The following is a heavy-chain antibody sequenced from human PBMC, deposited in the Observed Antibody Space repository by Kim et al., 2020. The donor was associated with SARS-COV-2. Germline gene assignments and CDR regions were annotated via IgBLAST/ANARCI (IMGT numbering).Heavy chain of an antibody. D-gene: IGHD5-18*01. Sequence: VRFTISRDNAKNSLYLQMNSLRAEDTAVYYCARVGYSYGYVGYYYYGMDVWGQGTTVTVSS. J-gene: IGHJ6*02. V-gene: IGHV3-11*06. CDR3: ARVGYSYGYVGYYYYGMDV.